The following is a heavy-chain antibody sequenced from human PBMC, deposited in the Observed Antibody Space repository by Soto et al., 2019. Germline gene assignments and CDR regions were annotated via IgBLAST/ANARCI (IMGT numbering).Heavy chain of an antibody. D-gene: IGHD6-13*01. CDR3: AREGGDIAAAGASYYYYYGMDV. Sequence: CCAASGFTFDDYAMHWVRQAPGKGLEWVSGISWNSGSIGYADSVKGRFTISRDNAKNSLYLQMNSLRAEDTAVYYCAREGGDIAAAGASYYYYYGMDVWGQGTTVTVSS. CDR2: ISWNSGSI. V-gene: IGHV3-9*01. J-gene: IGHJ6*02. CDR1: GFTFDDYA.